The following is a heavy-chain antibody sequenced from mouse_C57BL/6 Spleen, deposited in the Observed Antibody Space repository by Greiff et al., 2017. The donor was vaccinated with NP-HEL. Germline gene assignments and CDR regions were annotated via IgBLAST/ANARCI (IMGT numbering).Heavy chain of an antibody. D-gene: IGHD2-3*01. CDR2: ISSGSSTI. V-gene: IGHV5-17*01. CDR1: GFTFSDYG. Sequence: EVKLVESGGGLVKPGGSLKLSCAASGFTFSDYGMHWVRQAPEKGLEWVAYISSGSSTIYYADNVKGQFTLTRDNAKNTLFLQMTSLRSEDTDIYYCGRGPLYEGWGKGTTLTV. J-gene: IGHJ2*01. CDR3: GRGPLYEG.